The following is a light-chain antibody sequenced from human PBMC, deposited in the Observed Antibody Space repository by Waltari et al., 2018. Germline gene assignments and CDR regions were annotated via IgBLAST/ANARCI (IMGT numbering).Light chain of an antibody. CDR3: QQYGSSEYT. CDR1: QSVSSSY. V-gene: IGKV3-20*01. J-gene: IGKJ2*01. CDR2: GAS. Sequence: EIVLTQSPGTVSLSPGERATLACRASQSVSSSYLAWYQQKPGLAPRLLIYGASSRATGIPDRFSGSGSATDFTLTISRLEPEDFAVYYCQQYGSSEYTFGQGTKLEIK.